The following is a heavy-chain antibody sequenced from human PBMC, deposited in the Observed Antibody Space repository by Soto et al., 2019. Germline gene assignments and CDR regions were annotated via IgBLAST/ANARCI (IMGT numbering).Heavy chain of an antibody. CDR3: SKDLGYFSGGSCYSEGYFDS. V-gene: IGHV3-30*18. CDR1: GFTFSSYG. J-gene: IGHJ4*02. D-gene: IGHD2-15*01. CDR2: VSYDGSNK. Sequence: QVQLVESGGGVVQPGRSLRLSCAASGFTFSSYGMHWVRQAPGKGLEWVALVSYDGSNKNYAASVKGRFAISRDNSMNALYLQMNMRRTEDAAVYYCSKDLGYFSGGSCYSEGYFDSWGQGALVTVSS.